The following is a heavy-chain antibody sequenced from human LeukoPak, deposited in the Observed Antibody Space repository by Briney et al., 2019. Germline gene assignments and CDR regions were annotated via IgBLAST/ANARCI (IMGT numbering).Heavy chain of an antibody. V-gene: IGHV3-30*02. J-gene: IGHJ4*02. CDR1: GFTFNNFG. D-gene: IGHD4-23*01. CDR2: IGYEGVHK. Sequence: GGSLSLSCGASGFTFNNFGMHWVRQAPGKGQEWVSFIGYEGVHKYYADSVKGRFTISKDNSKATLYLQMNSLRPEDTAVYYCAKDLHGGYSSDYWGQGTLVTVFS. CDR3: AKDLHGGYSSDY.